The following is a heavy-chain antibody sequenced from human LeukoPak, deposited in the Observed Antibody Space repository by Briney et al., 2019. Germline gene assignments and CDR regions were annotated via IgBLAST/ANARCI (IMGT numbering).Heavy chain of an antibody. D-gene: IGHD2-15*01. CDR2: IYYSGST. CDR1: GESFSGYY. CDR3: ARDPLGGYDYYGMDV. Sequence: SETLSLTCAVYGESFSGYYWSWIRQPPGKGLEWIGYIYYSGSTNYNPSLKSRVTISVDTSKNQFSLKLSSVTAADTAVYYCARDPLGGYDYYGMDVWGQGTTVTVSS. J-gene: IGHJ6*01. V-gene: IGHV4-59*01.